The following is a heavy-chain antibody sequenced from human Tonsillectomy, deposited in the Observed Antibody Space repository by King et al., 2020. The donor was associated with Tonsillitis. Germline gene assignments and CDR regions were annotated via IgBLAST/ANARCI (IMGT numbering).Heavy chain of an antibody. J-gene: IGHJ4*02. D-gene: IGHD3-22*01. CDR2: ISGSGDSS. V-gene: IGHV3-23*04. CDR3: ARNGYFYHSSGFYYIDYFDS. Sequence: VQLVESGGGLVQPGGSLRLSCAASGFTFSTSAMSWVRQAPGKGLEWVSAISGSGDSSYYADSWKGRFTISRDISKNTLYLQTNSLRADDTAVYYCARNGYFYHSSGFYYIDYFDSWGQGTLLTVSS. CDR1: GFTFSTSA.